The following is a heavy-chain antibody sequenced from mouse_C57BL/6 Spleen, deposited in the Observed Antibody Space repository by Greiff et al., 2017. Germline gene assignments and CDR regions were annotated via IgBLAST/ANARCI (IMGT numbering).Heavy chain of an antibody. V-gene: IGHV1-64*01. CDR2: IHPNSGST. CDR1: GYTFTSYW. J-gene: IGHJ2*01. Sequence: QVQLQQPGAELVKPGASVKLSCKASGYTFTSYWMHWVKQRPGQGLEWIGMIHPNSGSTNYNEKFKSKATLTVDKSSSTAYMQLSSLTSEDSAVYYCARSYSSGYPDYWGQGTTLTVSS. D-gene: IGHD3-2*02. CDR3: ARSYSSGYPDY.